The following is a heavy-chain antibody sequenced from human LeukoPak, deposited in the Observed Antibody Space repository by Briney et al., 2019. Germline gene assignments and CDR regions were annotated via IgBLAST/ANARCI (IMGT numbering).Heavy chain of an antibody. V-gene: IGHV1-2*02. Sequence: ASVKVSCKASGYTFTSYAMNWVRQAPGQGLEWMGWINPNSGGTNYAQKFQGRVTMTRDTSISTVYMELSSLRSEDTAVYYCARKSGYYDSSGSHAFDIWGQGTMVTVSS. D-gene: IGHD3-22*01. CDR2: INPNSGGT. CDR1: GYTFTSYA. J-gene: IGHJ3*02. CDR3: ARKSGYYDSSGSHAFDI.